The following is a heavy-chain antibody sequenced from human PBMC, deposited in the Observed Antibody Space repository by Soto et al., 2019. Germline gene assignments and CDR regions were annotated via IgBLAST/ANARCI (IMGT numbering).Heavy chain of an antibody. J-gene: IGHJ3*01. V-gene: IGHV3-23*01. CDR1: GFTFSDYP. Sequence: GGSLRLSCTASGFTFSDYPMDWVRQAPGKGLEWVAVLNGGSDGMYYADSVKGRFAISRDNSRNTLYLQMNNLRAEDTAVYFCAKEIAGLPHAFDLWGLGTMVTVSS. CDR2: LNGGSDGM. CDR3: AKEIAGLPHAFDL. D-gene: IGHD2-15*01.